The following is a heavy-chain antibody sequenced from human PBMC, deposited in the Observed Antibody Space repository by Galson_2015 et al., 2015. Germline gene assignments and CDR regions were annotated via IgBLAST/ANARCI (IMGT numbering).Heavy chain of an antibody. V-gene: IGHV3-30-3*01. J-gene: IGHJ4*02. CDR1: GFTFSSYA. D-gene: IGHD6-6*01. CDR2: MSYDGSNK. CDR3: ARVGGDIAARTWGYFDY. Sequence: SLRLSCAASGFTFSSYAMHWVRQAPGKGLEWVAVMSYDGSNKFYADSVKGRFTISRDNSKNTLYLQMNSLRPEDTAVYYCARVGGDIAARTWGYFDYWGQGTLVTVSS.